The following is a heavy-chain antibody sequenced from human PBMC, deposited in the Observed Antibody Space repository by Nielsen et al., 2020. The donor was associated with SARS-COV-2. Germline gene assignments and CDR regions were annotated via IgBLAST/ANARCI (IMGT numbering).Heavy chain of an antibody. V-gene: IGHV1-58*01. CDR3: AADGEVFGAFDI. J-gene: IGHJ3*02. D-gene: IGHD3-16*01. CDR2: IVVGSGNT. Sequence: WVRQAPGQRLEWIGWIVVGSGNTNYAQKFQERVTITRDMSTSTAYMELSSLRSEDTAVYYCAADGEVFGAFDIWGQGTMVTVSS.